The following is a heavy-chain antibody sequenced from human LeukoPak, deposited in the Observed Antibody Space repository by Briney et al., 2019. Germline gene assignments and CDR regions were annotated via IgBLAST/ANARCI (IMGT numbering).Heavy chain of an antibody. CDR1: GFTFSSYW. J-gene: IGHJ4*02. Sequence: PGGSLRLSCAASGFTFSSYWMSWVRQAPGKGLEWVANIKQDGSEKYYVDSVKGRFTISRDNAKNSLYLQMNSLRAEDTAVYYCARCTTEGLEWLGSLFDYWGQGTLVTVSS. D-gene: IGHD3-3*01. V-gene: IGHV3-7*01. CDR2: IKQDGSEK. CDR3: ARCTTEGLEWLGSLFDY.